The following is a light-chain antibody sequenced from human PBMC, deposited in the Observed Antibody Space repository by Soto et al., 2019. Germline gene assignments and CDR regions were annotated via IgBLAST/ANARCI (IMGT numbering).Light chain of an antibody. V-gene: IGKV3-15*01. CDR2: GAS. Sequence: EIVMTQSPATLSVSPGERATLSCRASQSVSSNLAWYQQKPGQAPRLLIYGASTRATGIPARFSGSGSGTKFTLTISSLQSEDFAVYYCQKYNNWPPETFGQGTKVDIK. CDR3: QKYNNWPPET. J-gene: IGKJ1*01. CDR1: QSVSSN.